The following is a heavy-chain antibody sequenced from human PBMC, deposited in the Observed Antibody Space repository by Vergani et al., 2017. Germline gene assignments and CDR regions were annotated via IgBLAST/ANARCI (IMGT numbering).Heavy chain of an antibody. Sequence: QVQVVQSGAEVKKSGASVKVSCKTSGYTFSNYYMPWVRQAPGQGLEWMGIINPSGGHTNYAQKFQGRVTMTRDTSTSTVYMELSSLRSEDTAIYYCARGEYGILTGYRYWGQGTLVTVSA. V-gene: IGHV1-46*03. CDR2: INPSGGHT. D-gene: IGHD3-9*01. J-gene: IGHJ4*02. CDR3: ARGEYGILTGYRY. CDR1: GYTFSNYY.